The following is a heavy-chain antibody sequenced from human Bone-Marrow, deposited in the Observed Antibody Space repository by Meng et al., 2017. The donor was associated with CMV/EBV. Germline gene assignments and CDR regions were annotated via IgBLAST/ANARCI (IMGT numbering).Heavy chain of an antibody. D-gene: IGHD3-16*02. Sequence: TSYYMHWVRQAPGQGLEWMGIINPSGGSTSYAQKFQGRVTMTRDTSTSTVYMELSSLRSEDTAVYYCARVSTRVTFGGVIVRGAFDIWGQGTMVTVSS. CDR3: ARVSTRVTFGGVIVRGAFDI. CDR1: TSYY. V-gene: IGHV1-46*01. CDR2: INPSGGST. J-gene: IGHJ3*02.